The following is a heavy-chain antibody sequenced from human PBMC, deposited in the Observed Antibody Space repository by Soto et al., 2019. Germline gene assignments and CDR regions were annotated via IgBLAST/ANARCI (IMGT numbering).Heavy chain of an antibody. V-gene: IGHV4-59*01. D-gene: IGHD7-27*01. CDR1: GGSISSYY. Sequence: ETLSLTCTVSGGSISSYYWSWIRQPPGKGLEWIGYIYYSGSTDYDPSLKSRVTISVDTSKNQFSLKLSSVTAADTAVYYCARRWGTYFDFWGQGTLVTVSS. CDR3: ARRWGTYFDF. J-gene: IGHJ4*02. CDR2: IYYSGST.